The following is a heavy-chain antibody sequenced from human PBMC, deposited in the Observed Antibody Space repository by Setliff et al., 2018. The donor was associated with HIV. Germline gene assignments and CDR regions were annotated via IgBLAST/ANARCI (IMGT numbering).Heavy chain of an antibody. CDR1: GYTFTNYD. Sequence: ASVKVSCKASGYTFTNYDINWVRQATGQGLEWMGWMNPNSGNTGYAQKFQGRVTLTRDTSTSTLYMELSSLRAEDTAVYYCAKDGHDQDHYYHMDVWGKGTTVTVSS. V-gene: IGHV1-8*01. CDR3: AKDGHDQDHYYHMDV. J-gene: IGHJ6*03. D-gene: IGHD1-1*01. CDR2: MNPNSGNT.